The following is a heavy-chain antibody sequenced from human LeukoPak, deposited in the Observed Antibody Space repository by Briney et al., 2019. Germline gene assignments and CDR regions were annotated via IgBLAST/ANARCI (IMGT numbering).Heavy chain of an antibody. J-gene: IGHJ5*01. CDR3: ARGYRTGDMTIFAS. CDR2: INPDSGGT. CDR1: GYTFTGYY. D-gene: IGHD3-3*01. Sequence: ASVKVSCKASGYTFTGYYMQWVRQAPGQGHEWMGWINPDSGGTNYAQKFQGRVTMTRDTSISTAYMELSRLTSDDTAVYYCARGYRTGDMTIFASWGQGTQVTVSS. V-gene: IGHV1-2*02.